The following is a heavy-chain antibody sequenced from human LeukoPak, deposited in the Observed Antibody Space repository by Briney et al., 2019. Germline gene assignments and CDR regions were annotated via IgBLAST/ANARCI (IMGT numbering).Heavy chain of an antibody. CDR2: IIPILGIA. CDR1: GGTFSSYA. V-gene: IGHV1-69*04. Sequence: GASVKVSCKASGGTFSSYAISWVRQAPGQGLEWMGRIIPILGIANYAQKFQGRVTITADKSTSTAYMELSSLRSEDTAVSYCAREETYYYDSSGYYFDYWGQGTLVTVSS. J-gene: IGHJ4*02. D-gene: IGHD3-22*01. CDR3: AREETYYYDSSGYYFDY.